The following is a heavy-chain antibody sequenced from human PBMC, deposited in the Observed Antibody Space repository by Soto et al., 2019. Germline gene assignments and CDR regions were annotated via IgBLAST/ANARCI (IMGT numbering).Heavy chain of an antibody. CDR2: FDPEDGET. V-gene: IGHV1-24*01. J-gene: IGHJ3*02. Sequence: EASVKVSCKVSGYTLTELSMHWVRQAPGKGLEWMGGFDPEDGETIYAQKFQGRVTMTEDTSTDTAYMELSSLRSEDTAVYYCATWGDFWSGTSSDAFDIWGQGTMVTVSS. D-gene: IGHD3-3*01. CDR3: ATWGDFWSGTSSDAFDI. CDR1: GYTLTELS.